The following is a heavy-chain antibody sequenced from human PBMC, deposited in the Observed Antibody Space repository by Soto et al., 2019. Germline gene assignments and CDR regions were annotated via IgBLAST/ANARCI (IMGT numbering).Heavy chain of an antibody. CDR3: ARAADIVVVPAVVRWFDP. V-gene: IGHV4-34*01. J-gene: IGHJ5*02. CDR1: SFSGYY. CDR2: INHSGST. D-gene: IGHD2-2*01. Sequence: SFSGYYWSWIRQPPGKGLEWIGEINHSGSTNYNPSLKSRVTISVDTSKNQFSLKLSSVTAADTAVYYCARAADIVVVPAVVRWFDPWGQGTLVTVSS.